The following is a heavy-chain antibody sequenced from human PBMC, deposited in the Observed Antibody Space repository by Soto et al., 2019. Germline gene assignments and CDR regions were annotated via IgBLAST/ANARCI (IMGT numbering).Heavy chain of an antibody. V-gene: IGHV4-39*01. CDR2: IYYSGNA. D-gene: IGHD6-13*01. Sequence: SETLSLTCTVSGGSFKSGSYYWGWIRQPPGKGLEWIGSIYYSGNAYYNPSLKSRVAVSVDTSKNQFSLKVTSVTATDTAVYYCARHKDTSSRYLLPDFWGQGTLVTVSS. CDR3: ARHKDTSSRYLLPDF. J-gene: IGHJ4*02. CDR1: GGSFKSGSYY.